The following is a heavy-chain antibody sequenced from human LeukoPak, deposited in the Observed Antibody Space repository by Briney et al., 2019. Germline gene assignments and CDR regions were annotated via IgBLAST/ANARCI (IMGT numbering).Heavy chain of an antibody. Sequence: ASVKVSCKASGYTFTSYDINWVRQATGQGLEWMGWMNPNSGYTGYAQKFQGRVTITRNTSISTAYMELSSLRSEDTAVYYCARGRRKGSCSSTSCYYFDYWGQGTLVTVSS. D-gene: IGHD2-2*01. CDR1: GYTFTSYD. V-gene: IGHV1-8*03. CDR3: ARGRRKGSCSSTSCYYFDY. CDR2: MNPNSGYT. J-gene: IGHJ4*02.